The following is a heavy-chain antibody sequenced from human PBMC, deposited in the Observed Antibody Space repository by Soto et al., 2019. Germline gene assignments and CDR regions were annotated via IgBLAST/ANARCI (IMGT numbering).Heavy chain of an antibody. CDR1: GFSFRDYD. CDR3: ARAYLGRLPRRADYYYAMDV. CDR2: LGAARGP. J-gene: IGHJ6*02. Sequence: PGGSLRLSCAASGFSFRDYDMHWVRQRKGKGLEWVSALGAARGPYYVGSVKGRFSVSRDNAQNSLFLQMNNLRVDDTAVYFCARAYLGRLPRRADYYYAMDVWGRGTTVTVSS. D-gene: IGHD1-26*01. V-gene: IGHV3-13*05.